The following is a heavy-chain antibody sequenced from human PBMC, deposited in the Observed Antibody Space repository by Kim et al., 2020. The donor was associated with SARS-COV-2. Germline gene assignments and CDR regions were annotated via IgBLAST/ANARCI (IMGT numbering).Heavy chain of an antibody. V-gene: IGHV1-46*01. CDR3: ARGSIGGSHWFDP. Sequence: AQKFQGRVTMTRDTSTSTVYMELSSVRSEDTAVYYCARGSIGGSHWFDPWGQGTLVTVSS. D-gene: IGHD1-26*01. J-gene: IGHJ5*02.